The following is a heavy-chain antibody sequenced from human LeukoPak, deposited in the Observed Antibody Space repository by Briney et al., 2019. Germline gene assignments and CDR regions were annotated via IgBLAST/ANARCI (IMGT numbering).Heavy chain of an antibody. CDR1: QFTLSDYY. CDR3: ATEVEYSTNGFDT. CDR2: ISSHGHTI. J-gene: IGHJ3*02. V-gene: IGHV3-11*04. D-gene: IGHD6-13*01. Sequence: PGGSQRLSCAASQFTLSDYYVSWIRQAPGRGLEWVSYISSHGHTIYYAASVKGRFTISRDDAKNEVYLQMTGLRAEDTALYYCATEVEYSTNGFDTWGQGTMVTVSS.